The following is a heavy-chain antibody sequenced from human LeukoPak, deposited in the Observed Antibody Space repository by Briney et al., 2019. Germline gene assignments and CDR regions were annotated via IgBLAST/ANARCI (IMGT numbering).Heavy chain of an antibody. CDR3: ARDQGLWFGEFGRWLDP. CDR2: IIPIFGTA. D-gene: IGHD3-10*01. V-gene: IGHV1-69*13. J-gene: IGHJ5*02. Sequence: SVKVSCKASGGTFSSYAISWVRQAPGQGLEWRGGIIPIFGTANYAQKFQGRVTITADESTSTAYMELSSLRSQDTAVYYCARDQGLWFGEFGRWLDPWGQGTLVTVSS. CDR1: GGTFSSYA.